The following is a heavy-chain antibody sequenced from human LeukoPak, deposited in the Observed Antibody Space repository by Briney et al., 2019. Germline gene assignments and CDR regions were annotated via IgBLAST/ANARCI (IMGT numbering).Heavy chain of an antibody. D-gene: IGHD1-26*01. Sequence: PGGSLRLSCAASGFTFSSYAMHWVRQAPGKGLEYVSAISSNGGGTYYANSVKGRFTISRDNSKNTLYLQMGSLRAEDMAVYYCARGSGSYLTPAEYFQHWGQGTLVTVSS. CDR2: ISSNGGGT. CDR1: GFTFSSYA. CDR3: ARGSGSYLTPAEYFQH. V-gene: IGHV3-64*01. J-gene: IGHJ1*01.